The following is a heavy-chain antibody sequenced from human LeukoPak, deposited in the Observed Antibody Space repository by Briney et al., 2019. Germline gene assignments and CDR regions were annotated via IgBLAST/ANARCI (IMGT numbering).Heavy chain of an antibody. CDR1: GYSFTSYW. V-gene: IGHV5-10-1*01. CDR3: ARHKRTRDVKLELAPRVGAFDI. D-gene: IGHD1-7*01. Sequence: GESLKISCKGSGYSFTSYWTGWVRQMPGKGLEWMGRIDPSDSYTNYSPSFQGHVTISADKSISTAYLQWSSLKASDTAMYYCARHKRTRDVKLELAPRVGAFDIWGQGTMVTVSS. J-gene: IGHJ3*02. CDR2: IDPSDSYT.